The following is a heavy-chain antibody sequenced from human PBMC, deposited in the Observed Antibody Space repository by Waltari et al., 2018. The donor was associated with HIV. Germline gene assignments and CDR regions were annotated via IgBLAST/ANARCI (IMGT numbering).Heavy chain of an antibody. D-gene: IGHD2-15*01. CDR3: VREALFHKYYRYCSDDDCYSRWFDP. CDR2: ISTSGST. Sequence: QVQLQESDPGLVKSSQTLSLTCNVSGASITSGNYFWSWVRQSAGKRLEWIGRISTSGSTKYNTSLKGRVTISLDTSNNHFSLRLTSVTAADTAVYYCVREALFHKYYRYCSDDDCYSRWFDPWGQGTLVTVSS. CDR1: GASITSGNYF. J-gene: IGHJ5*02. V-gene: IGHV4-61*02.